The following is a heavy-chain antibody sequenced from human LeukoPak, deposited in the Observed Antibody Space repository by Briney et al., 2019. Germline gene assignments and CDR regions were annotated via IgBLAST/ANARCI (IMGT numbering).Heavy chain of an antibody. CDR2: IKQDGSEK. V-gene: IGHV3-7*01. D-gene: IGHD4-23*01. Sequence: GGSLRLSCAASGFTFSSYWMSWVRQAPGKGLEWVANIKQDGSEKYYVDSVKGRFSISRDNAKNTLYLQMNSLRVEDTAVYYCARGRPHGNDYWGQGTLVTVSS. CDR3: ARGRPHGNDY. CDR1: GFTFSSYW. J-gene: IGHJ4*02.